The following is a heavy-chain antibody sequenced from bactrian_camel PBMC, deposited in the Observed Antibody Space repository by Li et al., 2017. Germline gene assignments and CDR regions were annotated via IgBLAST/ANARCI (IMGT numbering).Heavy chain of an antibody. D-gene: IGHD6*01. CDR1: GFSFSNYG. CDR2: IVSDSSNT. V-gene: IGHV3S40*01. J-gene: IGHJ4*01. CDR3: AEGRGSRGEHCYSLNY. Sequence: DVQLVESGGGLVQPGGSLRLSCAASGFSFSNYGMSWVRQAPGKGLEWVSGIVSDSSNTGYAESVKGRFTISRDSAMNTVYLQMNNLRPEDTATYYCAEGRGSRGEHCYSLNYWGQGTQVTVS.